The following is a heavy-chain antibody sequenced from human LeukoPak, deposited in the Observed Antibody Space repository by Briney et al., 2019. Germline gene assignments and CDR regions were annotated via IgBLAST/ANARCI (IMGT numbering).Heavy chain of an antibody. D-gene: IGHD3-22*01. J-gene: IGHJ3*02. CDR1: GFTFSSYG. V-gene: IGHV3-30*18. Sequence: GGSLRLSCAASGFTFSSYGMHWVRQAPGKGLEWVAVISYDGSNKYYADSVKGRFTISRDNSKNTLYLQMNSLRAEDTAVYYCAKENWGGDSSGFDAFDIWGQGTMVTVSS. CDR3: AKENWGGDSSGFDAFDI. CDR2: ISYDGSNK.